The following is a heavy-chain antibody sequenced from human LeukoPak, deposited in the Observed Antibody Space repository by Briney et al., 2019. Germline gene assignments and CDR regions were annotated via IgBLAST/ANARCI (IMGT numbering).Heavy chain of an antibody. CDR3: ARDRGDNYLSYYFAS. Sequence: PGGSLRLSCAASGFSFSSSAMSWVRQAPGKGLEWVSSIRSSNSDIYYADSVKGRFTISRDNDKNSLFLQMNSLRAEDTAVYYCARDRGDNYLSYYFASWDQGTLVTVSS. CDR1: GFSFSSSA. J-gene: IGHJ4*02. V-gene: IGHV3-21*01. D-gene: IGHD1-1*01. CDR2: IRSSNSDI.